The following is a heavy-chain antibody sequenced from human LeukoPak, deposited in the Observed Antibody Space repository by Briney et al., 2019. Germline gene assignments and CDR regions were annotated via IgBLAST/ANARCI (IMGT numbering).Heavy chain of an antibody. CDR1: GFTFSSYG. Sequence: GGSLRLSCAASGFTFSSYGMHWVRQAPGKGLEWVAVISYDGSNKYYADSVKGRFTISRDNSKNTLYLQMNSLRAEDTAVYYCARASTIFGAFDYWGQGTLVTVSS. D-gene: IGHD3-3*01. J-gene: IGHJ4*02. CDR2: ISYDGSNK. V-gene: IGHV3-30*19. CDR3: ARASTIFGAFDY.